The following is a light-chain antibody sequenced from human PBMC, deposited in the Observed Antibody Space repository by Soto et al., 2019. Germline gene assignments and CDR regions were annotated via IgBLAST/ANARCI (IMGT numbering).Light chain of an antibody. Sequence: QSVLTQPASVSGSPGQSITISCTGTNSYVGGYNYVSWYQQHPGKAPKLMVYDVSNRPSGVSNRFSGSKSGNTASLTISGLQAEDEADYYCSSYTSSSTLVFGTGTKVTVL. CDR1: NSYVGGYNY. CDR2: DVS. V-gene: IGLV2-14*01. J-gene: IGLJ1*01. CDR3: SSYTSSSTLV.